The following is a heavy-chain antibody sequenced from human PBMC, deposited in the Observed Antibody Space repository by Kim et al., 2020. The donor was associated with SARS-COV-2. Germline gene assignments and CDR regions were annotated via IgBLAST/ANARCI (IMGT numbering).Heavy chain of an antibody. Sequence: GGSLRLSCAASGFTFSSYGMHWVRQAPGKGLEWVAVIWYDGSNKYYADSVKGRITISRDNSNNTLYVQMNSLRAEDTAVYYCAREVVVVAATGSDYCGQGAL. CDR2: IWYDGSNK. J-gene: IGHJ4*03. V-gene: IGHV3-33*01. CDR3: AREVVVVAATGSDY. D-gene: IGHD2-15*01. CDR1: GFTFSSYG.